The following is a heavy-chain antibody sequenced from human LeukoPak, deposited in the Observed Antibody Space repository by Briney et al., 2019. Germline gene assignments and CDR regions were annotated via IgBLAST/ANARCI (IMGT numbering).Heavy chain of an antibody. CDR1: GYTLTELS. D-gene: IGHD3-9*01. V-gene: IGHV1-24*01. CDR3: ATDKCTGRRGRYFR. Sequence: ASVKVSCKVSGYTLTELSMHWVRQAPGKGLAWMGGFDPEDGETIYAQKFQGRVTMTEDTSTDTAYMELSSLRSEDTAVYYCATDKCTGRRGRYFRWGQGTLVTVSS. CDR2: FDPEDGET. J-gene: IGHJ4*02.